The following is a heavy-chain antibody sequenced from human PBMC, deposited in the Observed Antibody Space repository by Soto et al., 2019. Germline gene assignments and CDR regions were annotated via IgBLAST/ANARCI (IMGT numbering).Heavy chain of an antibody. Sequence: PSETLSLTCAVSGASVSSTYWWSWVRQPPGKGPEWIGEINHRGSANYNPSLKSRVTISVDISKSQFSLRLTSVTAADTAVYYCARGLRGTDYDILMGGSWGPGALVT. CDR2: INHRGSA. D-gene: IGHD3-9*01. V-gene: IGHV4-4*02. CDR1: GASVSSTYW. J-gene: IGHJ5*02. CDR3: ARGLRGTDYDILMGGS.